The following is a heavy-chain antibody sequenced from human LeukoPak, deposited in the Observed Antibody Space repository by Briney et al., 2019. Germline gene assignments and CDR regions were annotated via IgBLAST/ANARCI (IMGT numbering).Heavy chain of an antibody. J-gene: IGHJ4*02. CDR1: GYTFTTYY. CDR3: ARDGEYYDSSGSYFDY. D-gene: IGHD3-22*01. Sequence: ASVKVSCKASGYTFTTYYMHWVRQAPGQGLEWMGILNPSSGSTSYAQKFQGRVTMTRGTSSSTFYMELRSLQSEDTAVYYCARDGEYYDSSGSYFDYWGQGTLVTVSS. V-gene: IGHV1-46*01. CDR2: LNPSSGST.